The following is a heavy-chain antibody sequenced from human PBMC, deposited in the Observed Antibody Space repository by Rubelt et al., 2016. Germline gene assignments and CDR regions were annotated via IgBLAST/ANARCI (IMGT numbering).Heavy chain of an antibody. CDR3: ARDYHYFYSVEV. Sequence: QLQLQESGPGLVKPSETLSLTCTVSGGSISSGGYYWGWIRQPPGKELEWLGSVYYSGRTYYNPSLKSRVSMSGDTSKNQFSLKLSSVTTPETAVYYDARDYHYFYSVEVVGQGTTVTVSS. J-gene: IGHJ6*02. V-gene: IGHV4-39*07. CDR2: VYYSGRT. CDR1: GGSISSGGYY.